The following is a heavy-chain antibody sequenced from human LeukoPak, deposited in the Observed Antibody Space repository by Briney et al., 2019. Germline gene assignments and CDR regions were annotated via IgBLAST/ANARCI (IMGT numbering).Heavy chain of an antibody. Sequence: PSQTLSLTCTVSGGSISSGSYYWNWIRQPAGKGLEWIGRIYSSGSTNYNPSLKSRVTISVDTSKNQFSLKLSSVTAADTAVYYCARCGIRLVHRWFDPWGQGTLVTVSS. CDR3: ARCGIRLVHRWFDP. J-gene: IGHJ5*02. V-gene: IGHV4-61*02. CDR1: GGSISSGSYY. CDR2: IYSSGST. D-gene: IGHD2-21*01.